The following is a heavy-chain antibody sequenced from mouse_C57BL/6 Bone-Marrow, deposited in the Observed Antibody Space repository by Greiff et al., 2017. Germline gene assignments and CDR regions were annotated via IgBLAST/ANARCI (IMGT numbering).Heavy chain of an antibody. Sequence: VQLQQSGPELVKPGASVKLSCKASGYTFTSYDINWVKQRPGPGPEWIGWIYPRDGSTKYNEKFKGKATLTVDTSSSTAYMALHSLTSEDSAVYFCARLEFDGSSGDWYFDVWGTGTTVTVSS. CDR3: ARLEFDGSSGDWYFDV. V-gene: IGHV1-85*01. CDR1: GYTFTSYD. D-gene: IGHD1-1*01. J-gene: IGHJ1*03. CDR2: IYPRDGST.